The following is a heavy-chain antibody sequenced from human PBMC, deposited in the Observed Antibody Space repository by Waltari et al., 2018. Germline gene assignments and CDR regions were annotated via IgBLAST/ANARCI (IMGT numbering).Heavy chain of an antibody. Sequence: QVQLVQSGAEVKKPGASVKVSCKVSGYTLPELSMHWVRQAPGNGLEWLGGFDPEDGETIYAQKFQGRVTMTEDTSTDTAYMELSSLRSEDTAVYYCATARWYYYDSSGFLPAFQHWGQGTLVTVSS. J-gene: IGHJ1*01. CDR1: GYTLPELS. D-gene: IGHD3-22*01. CDR2: FDPEDGET. V-gene: IGHV1-24*01. CDR3: ATARWYYYDSSGFLPAFQH.